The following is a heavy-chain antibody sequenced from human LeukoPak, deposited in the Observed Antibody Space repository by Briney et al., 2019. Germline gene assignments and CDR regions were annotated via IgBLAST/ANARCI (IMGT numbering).Heavy chain of an antibody. V-gene: IGHV4-61*08. D-gene: IGHD6-13*01. Sequence: SETLSLTCTVSGGSISSGGYYWSWIRQPPGKGLEWIGYIYYSGSTNYNPSLKSRVTISVDTSKNQFSLKLSSVTAADTAVYYCARVAAAGTYYYYYGMDVWGQGTTVTVSS. J-gene: IGHJ6*02. CDR2: IYYSGST. CDR3: ARVAAAGTYYYYYGMDV. CDR1: GGSISSGGYY.